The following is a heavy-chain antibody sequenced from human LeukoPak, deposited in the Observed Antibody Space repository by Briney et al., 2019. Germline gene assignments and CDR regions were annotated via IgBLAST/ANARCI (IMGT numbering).Heavy chain of an antibody. J-gene: IGHJ4*02. Sequence: SETLSLTCTVSGGSISSYYWSWIRQPAGKGLEWIGRIYTSGSTNYNPSLKSRVPMSVDTSKNQFSLKLSSVTAADTAVYYCARGNGDYALNYFDYWGQGTLVTVSS. CDR1: GGSISSYY. CDR3: ARGNGDYALNYFDY. V-gene: IGHV4-4*07. D-gene: IGHD4-17*01. CDR2: IYTSGST.